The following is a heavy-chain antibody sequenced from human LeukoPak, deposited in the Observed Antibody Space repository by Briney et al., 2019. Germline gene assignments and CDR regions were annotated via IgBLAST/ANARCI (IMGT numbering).Heavy chain of an antibody. Sequence: ASETLSLTCAVSGDSISSDIWWNWVRQPPGKGLEWIGEIHHSGSTNYNPSLKSRVTISVDKSKNQFSLKLRSVTAADTAVYYCARLQRITMNAFDIWGQGTMATVSS. J-gene: IGHJ3*02. CDR1: GDSISSDIW. D-gene: IGHD3-22*01. V-gene: IGHV4-4*02. CDR2: IHHSGST. CDR3: ARLQRITMNAFDI.